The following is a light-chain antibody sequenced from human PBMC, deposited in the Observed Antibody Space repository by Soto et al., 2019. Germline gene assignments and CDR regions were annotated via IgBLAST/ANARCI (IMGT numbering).Light chain of an antibody. CDR2: AAS. V-gene: IGKV3-15*01. Sequence: EIVMTQSPATLSVSPGERATLSCRASQSVGSSLAWYQQKPGQTPWLLIYAASTRATGIPARFSGSGSGAEFTLTISSLQSEDFAVYYCQQDNNWPHLTFGGGTKVEIK. CDR1: QSVGSS. CDR3: QQDNNWPHLT. J-gene: IGKJ4*01.